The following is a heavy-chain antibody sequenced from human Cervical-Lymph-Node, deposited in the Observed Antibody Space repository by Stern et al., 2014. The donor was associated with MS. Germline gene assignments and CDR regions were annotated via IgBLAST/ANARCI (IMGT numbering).Heavy chain of an antibody. CDR2: ITYAGTT. CDR3: ARHDRDGYNGDDS. D-gene: IGHD5-24*01. CDR1: GDSISSSSSY. J-gene: IGHJ4*02. Sequence: QLQLQESGPGLVKSSETLSLSCTVSGDSISSSSSYWGWIRQPPGKGLEWIGAITYAGTTYYSPSLESRVTIFVDTSENHFSLKLGSVTAADTAVYYCARHDRDGYNGDDSWGQGTLVIVSS. V-gene: IGHV4-39*01.